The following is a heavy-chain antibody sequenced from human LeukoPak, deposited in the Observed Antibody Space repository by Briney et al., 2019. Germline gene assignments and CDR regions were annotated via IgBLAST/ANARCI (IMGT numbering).Heavy chain of an antibody. CDR2: ISYDGSNK. CDR3: ARDVWTGVAVSDY. D-gene: IGHD6-19*01. V-gene: IGHV3-30*03. J-gene: IGHJ4*02. Sequence: SGGSLRLSCAASGFTFSSYGMHWVRQAPGKGLEWVAVISYDGSNKYYADSVKGRFTISRDNAKTSVYLQLNSLRADDTAVYYCARDVWTGVAVSDYWGQGTLVTVSS. CDR1: GFTFSSYG.